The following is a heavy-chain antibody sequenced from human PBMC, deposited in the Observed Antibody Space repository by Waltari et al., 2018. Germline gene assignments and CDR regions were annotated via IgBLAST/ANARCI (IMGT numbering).Heavy chain of an antibody. V-gene: IGHV1-69*05. CDR2: ISPSIGTA. J-gene: IGHJ6*02. CDR1: GGTFSSYA. CDR3: ASGMGLYYYYYGMDV. D-gene: IGHD1-20*01. Sequence: QVQLVQSGAEVKKPGSSVMVSCKASGGTFSSYAISWVRQAPGHGLEWMGGISPSIGTANYGQKYKGRVKITTDESTSTAYMELSSLRAEDTAVYYCASGMGLYYYYYGMDVWGQGTTVTVSS.